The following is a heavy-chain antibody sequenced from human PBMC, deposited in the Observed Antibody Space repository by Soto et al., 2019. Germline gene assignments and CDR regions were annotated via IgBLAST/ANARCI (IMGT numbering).Heavy chain of an antibody. V-gene: IGHV4-30-2*01. CDR3: AREGGYSYGHFDY. D-gene: IGHD5-18*01. CDR2: IYHSGST. CDR1: GGSISSGGYS. J-gene: IGHJ4*02. Sequence: SETLSLTCAVSGGSISSGGYSWSWIRQPPGKGLEWIGYIYHSGSTYYNPSLKSRVTISVDRSKNQFSLKLSSVTAADTAVYYCAREGGYSYGHFDYWGPGTLVTVSS.